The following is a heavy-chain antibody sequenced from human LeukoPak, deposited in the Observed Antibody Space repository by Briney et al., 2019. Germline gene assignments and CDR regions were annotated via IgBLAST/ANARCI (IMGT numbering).Heavy chain of an antibody. Sequence: ASVKVSCKASGGTFSSYAISWVRRAPGQGLEWMGGIIPIFGTANYAQKFQGRVTITRNTSISTAYMELSSLRSEDTAVYYCARWIRGYSGYDSYYYYYYYMDVWGKGTTVTVSS. CDR1: GGTFSSYA. D-gene: IGHD5-12*01. J-gene: IGHJ6*03. CDR3: ARWIRGYSGYDSYYYYYYYMDV. CDR2: IIPIFGTA. V-gene: IGHV1-69*05.